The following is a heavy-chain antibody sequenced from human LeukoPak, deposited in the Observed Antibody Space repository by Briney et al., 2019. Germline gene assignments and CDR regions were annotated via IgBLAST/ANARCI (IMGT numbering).Heavy chain of an antibody. CDR1: GYSSTYVFTTYP. J-gene: IGHJ5*02. CDR3: ARKWSSRDWFDP. D-gene: IGHD2-8*01. Sequence: ASVKVSCKASGYSSTYVFTTYPIHWVRQAPGQGLEWLGMINLRGDATIYAQKFQGRVTLTSDSSTTTVYMELSSLKSDDTGLYYCARKWSSRDWFDPWGQGTLVTVS. V-gene: IGHV1-46*01. CDR2: INLRGDAT.